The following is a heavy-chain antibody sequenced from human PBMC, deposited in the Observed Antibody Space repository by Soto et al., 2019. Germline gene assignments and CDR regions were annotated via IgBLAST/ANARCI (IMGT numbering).Heavy chain of an antibody. J-gene: IGHJ6*02. D-gene: IGHD2-2*01. CDR1: GGSISSGGYY. CDR2: IYYSGST. V-gene: IGHV4-31*03. CDR3: ARDRRVVAPAAILDSYYYGMDV. Sequence: SETLSLTCTVSGGSISSGGYYWSWIRQHPGKGLEWIGYIYYSGSTYYNPSLKSRVTISVDTSKNQFSLKLSSVTAADTAVYYCARDRRVVAPAAILDSYYYGMDVWGQGTTVTVSS.